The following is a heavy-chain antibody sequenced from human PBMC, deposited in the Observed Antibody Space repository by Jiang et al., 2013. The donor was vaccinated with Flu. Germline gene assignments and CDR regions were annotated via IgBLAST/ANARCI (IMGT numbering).Heavy chain of an antibody. J-gene: IGHJ3*02. V-gene: IGHV4-38-2*01. CDR3: ARQGSYYGSELNAFDI. D-gene: IGHD3-10*01. Sequence: SGPGLVKPSETLSLTCAVSGYSISSGYYWGWIRQPPGKGLEWIGSIYHSGSTYYNPSLKSRVTISVDTSKNQFSLRLRSVTAADTAVYYCARQGSYYGSELNAFDIWGQGTMVTVSS. CDR2: IYHSGST. CDR1: GYSISSGYY.